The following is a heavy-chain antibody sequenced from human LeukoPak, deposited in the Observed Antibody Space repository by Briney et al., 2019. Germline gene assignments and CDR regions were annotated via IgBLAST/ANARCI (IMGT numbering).Heavy chain of an antibody. J-gene: IGHJ2*01. Sequence: KPSETLSPTCTVSGGSISSYYWSWIRQPPGKGLEWIGYIYYSGSTNYNPSLKSRVTISVDTSKNQFSLKLSSVTAADTAVYYCARESEGWYFDLWGRGTLVTVSS. CDR3: ARESEGWYFDL. V-gene: IGHV4-59*01. CDR2: IYYSGST. CDR1: GGSISSYY.